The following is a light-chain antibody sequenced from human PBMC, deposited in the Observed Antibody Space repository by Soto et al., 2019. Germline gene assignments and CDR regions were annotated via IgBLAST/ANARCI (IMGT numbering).Light chain of an antibody. CDR1: CSDIGAYNF. CDR3: TSWTTSTTMI. CDR2: DVN. J-gene: IGLJ2*01. V-gene: IGLV2-14*03. Sequence: QSVLTQPASVSGSPGQSITISCTGTCSDIGAYNFVSWYQQHPGKAPKLMLYDVNIRPSRVSNRFSGSKSGNTASLTISGLQAEDEADYYCTSWTTSTTMIFGGGTKLTVL.